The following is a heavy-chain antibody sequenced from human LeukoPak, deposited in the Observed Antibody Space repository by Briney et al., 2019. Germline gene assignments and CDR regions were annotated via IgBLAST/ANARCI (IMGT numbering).Heavy chain of an antibody. V-gene: IGHV4-61*02. CDR1: GGSISSGSYY. D-gene: IGHD2-2*01. CDR2: IYTSGST. CDR3: ARDHRYCSSTSCFRRGYNWFDP. J-gene: IGHJ5*02. Sequence: SETLSLTCTVSGGSISSGSYYWSWIRQPAGKGLEWIGRIYTSGSTNYNPSLKSRVPISVDTSKNQFSLRLSSVTAADTAVYYCARDHRYCSSTSCFRRGYNWFDPWGQGTLVTVSS.